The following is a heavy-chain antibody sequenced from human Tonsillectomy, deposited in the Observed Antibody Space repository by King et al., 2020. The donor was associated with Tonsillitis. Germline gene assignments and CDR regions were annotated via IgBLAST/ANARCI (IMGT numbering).Heavy chain of an antibody. CDR3: AKDGESGSSYPYYYGMDV. CDR2: ISNDGSNK. J-gene: IGHJ6*02. CDR1: GFTFSSHG. D-gene: IGHD1-26*01. V-gene: IGHV3-30*18. Sequence: VQLVESGGGVVQPGRSLRLSCAASGFTFSSHGMHWVRQAPGKGLEWVAVISNDGSNKDCADSLKGRFIISRDNSKHTLYLQMNSLRAEATAVYYCAKDGESGSSYPYYYGMDVWGQGTTVTVSS.